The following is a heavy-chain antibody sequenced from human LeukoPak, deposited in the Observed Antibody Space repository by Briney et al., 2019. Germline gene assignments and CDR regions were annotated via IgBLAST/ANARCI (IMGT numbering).Heavy chain of an antibody. CDR1: GGSIRSYF. Sequence: SETLSLTCTVSGGSIRSYFWSWVRQPPGKRLEWIGYIYHTGATTYNPSLQSRVTMSMDTSQNQFSMKLTSVTAADTGVYYCASDLASTGLWGQGTLVTVSS. J-gene: IGHJ4*02. V-gene: IGHV4-59*01. CDR3: ASDLASTGL. D-gene: IGHD2-8*02. CDR2: IYHTGAT.